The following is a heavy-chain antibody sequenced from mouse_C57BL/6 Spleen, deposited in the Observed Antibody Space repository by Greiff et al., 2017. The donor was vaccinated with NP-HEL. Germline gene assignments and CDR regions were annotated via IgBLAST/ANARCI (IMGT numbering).Heavy chain of an antibody. CDR1: GYAFSSSW. D-gene: IGHD1-1*01. Sequence: VQLQESGPELVKPGASVKISCKASGYAFSSSWMNWVKQRPGKGLEWIGRIYPGDGDTNYNGKFKGKATLTADKSSSTAYMQLSSLTSEDSAVYFCARGYGSSPAFDVWGTGTTVTVSS. V-gene: IGHV1-82*01. J-gene: IGHJ1*03. CDR3: ARGYGSSPAFDV. CDR2: IYPGDGDT.